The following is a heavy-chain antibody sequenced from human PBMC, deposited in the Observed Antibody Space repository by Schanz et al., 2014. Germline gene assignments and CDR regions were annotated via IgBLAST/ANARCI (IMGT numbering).Heavy chain of an antibody. Sequence: EVQLVESGGGVVRPGGSLRLSCAASGFTFENYALTWVRQVPGKGLEWVSVIGVDGTTTYYADSVKGRFTISRDNSKNTLYLQMNSLRAEDTAVYYCAKDAPYPFDLWGRGTLITVSS. CDR3: AKDAPYPFDL. V-gene: IGHV3-23*04. J-gene: IGHJ2*01. CDR1: GFTFENYA. CDR2: IGVDGTTT.